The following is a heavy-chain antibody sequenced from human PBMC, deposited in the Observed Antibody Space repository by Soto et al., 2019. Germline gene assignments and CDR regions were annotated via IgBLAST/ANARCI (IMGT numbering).Heavy chain of an antibody. CDR3: VRDQGIRWTENWFHP. Sequence: ASVKVSCKASGYTFSDYFVHWVRRAPGQGLEWMGWINPISGGTEYAQNFQGRVTMTRDTSIRTVYMGLSRLRSDDTAIYYCVRDQGIRWTENWFHPLGQGTLVTVSS. CDR2: INPISGGT. D-gene: IGHD2-15*01. CDR1: GYTFSDYF. V-gene: IGHV1-2*02. J-gene: IGHJ5*02.